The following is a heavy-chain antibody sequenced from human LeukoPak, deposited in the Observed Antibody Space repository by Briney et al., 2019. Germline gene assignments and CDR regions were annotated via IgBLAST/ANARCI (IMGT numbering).Heavy chain of an antibody. CDR3: ASGFYSNYVLNWFDP. V-gene: IGHV1-2*02. CDR1: GYTFNGYY. D-gene: IGHD4-11*01. J-gene: IGHJ5*02. Sequence: GASVKVSCKASGYTFNGYYMHWVRQAPGQGLEWMGWINPNSGGTNYAQKFQGRVTMTRDTSISTAYMELSRLRSDDTAVYYCASGFYSNYVLNWFDPWGQGTMVTVSS. CDR2: INPNSGGT.